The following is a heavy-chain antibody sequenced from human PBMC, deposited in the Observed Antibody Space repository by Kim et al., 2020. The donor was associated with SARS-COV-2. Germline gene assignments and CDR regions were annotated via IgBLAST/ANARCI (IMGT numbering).Heavy chain of an antibody. Sequence: SRITISVDTSKNQFSLKRSSVTAADTAVYYCARAVYDYVWGSYRYGAFDIWGQGTMVTVSS. V-gene: IGHV4-31*02. J-gene: IGHJ3*02. D-gene: IGHD3-16*02. CDR3: ARAVYDYVWGSYRYGAFDI.